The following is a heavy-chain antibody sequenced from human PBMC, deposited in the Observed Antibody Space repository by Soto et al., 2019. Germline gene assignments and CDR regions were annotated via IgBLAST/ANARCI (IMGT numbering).Heavy chain of an antibody. CDR3: ALKPYYYDSSGSSGNWFDP. Sequence: SVKVSCKASGGTFSSYAISWVRQAPGQGLEWMGGIVPIFGTANYAQKFQGRVTITADKSASTAYMELSSLRSEDTAVYYCALKPYYYDSSGSSGNWFDPWGQGTLVTVSS. J-gene: IGHJ5*02. D-gene: IGHD3-22*01. CDR1: GGTFSSYA. V-gene: IGHV1-69*06. CDR2: IVPIFGTA.